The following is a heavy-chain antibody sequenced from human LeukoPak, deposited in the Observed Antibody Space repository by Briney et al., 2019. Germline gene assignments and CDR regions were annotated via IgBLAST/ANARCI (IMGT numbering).Heavy chain of an antibody. CDR1: GYSISSGYY. J-gene: IGHJ4*02. V-gene: IGHV4-38-2*02. D-gene: IGHD3-10*01. CDR3: ARHSARGSGSYYLDYFDY. CDR2: IYYSGST. Sequence: SETLSLTCTVSGYSISSGYYWGWIRQPPGKGLEWIGSIYYSGSTYYNPSLKSRVTISVDTSKNQFSLKLSSVTAADTAVYYCARHSARGSGSYYLDYFDYWGQGTLVTVSS.